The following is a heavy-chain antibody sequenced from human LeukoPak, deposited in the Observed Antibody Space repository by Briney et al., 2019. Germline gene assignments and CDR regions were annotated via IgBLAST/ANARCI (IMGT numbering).Heavy chain of an antibody. D-gene: IGHD6-13*01. CDR1: GFTFSLYW. J-gene: IGHJ4*02. CDR2: IKQDGSDK. Sequence: GGSLRLSCAGSGFTFSLYWMSWVRQATGKGLEWVANIKQDGSDKDYVDSVKGRFTISRDNAKNSLSLQMNSLRAEDTAVYYCARAHSSNFYSWLFWGQGTLVTVSS. V-gene: IGHV3-7*04. CDR3: ARAHSSNFYSWLF.